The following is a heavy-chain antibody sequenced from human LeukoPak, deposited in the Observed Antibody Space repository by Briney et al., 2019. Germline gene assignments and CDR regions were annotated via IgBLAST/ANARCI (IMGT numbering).Heavy chain of an antibody. CDR2: INHSGST. J-gene: IGHJ6*03. CDR1: GGSFSGYY. Sequence: PSETLSLTCAVYGGSFSGYYWSWTRQPPGKGLEWIGEINHSGSTNYNPSLKSRVTISVDTSKNQFSLKLSSVTAADTAVYYCAKGSKLVVITRDHYMAVWGKGTTVTISS. CDR3: AKGSKLVVITRDHYMAV. D-gene: IGHD3-22*01. V-gene: IGHV4-34*01.